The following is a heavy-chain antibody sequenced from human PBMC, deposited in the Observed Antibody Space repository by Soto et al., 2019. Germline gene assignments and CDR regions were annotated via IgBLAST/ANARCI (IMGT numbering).Heavy chain of an antibody. D-gene: IGHD3-22*01. Sequence: GASVKVSCKASGYTFTNYYIHWVRQAPGQGLEWMGLINPGTDSTNYAQKLQGRVTITRDTSASTAYMELSSLRSEDTAVYYCAREVAAKWAYYYDSSGSYSHFDYWGQGTLVTVSS. CDR3: AREVAAKWAYYYDSSGSYSHFDY. V-gene: IGHV1-46*01. CDR2: INPGTDST. CDR1: GYTFTNYY. J-gene: IGHJ4*02.